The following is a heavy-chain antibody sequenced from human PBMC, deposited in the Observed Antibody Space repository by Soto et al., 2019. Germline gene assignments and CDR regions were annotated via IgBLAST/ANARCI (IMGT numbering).Heavy chain of an antibody. Sequence: QLQLQESGSGLVKPSQTLSLTCAVSGGSISSGGYSWSWIRQPPGKGLEWIGYIYHSGSTSYNPSLKCRVTISVDRSKNQFSLKLSSVTAADTAVYYCASAGGLGAVAADYWGQGTLVTVSS. V-gene: IGHV4-30-2*01. CDR2: IYHSGST. D-gene: IGHD6-19*01. J-gene: IGHJ4*02. CDR3: ASAGGLGAVAADY. CDR1: GGSISSGGYS.